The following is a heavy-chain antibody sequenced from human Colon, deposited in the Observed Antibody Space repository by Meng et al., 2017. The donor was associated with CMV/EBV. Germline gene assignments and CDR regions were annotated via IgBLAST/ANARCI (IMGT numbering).Heavy chain of an antibody. D-gene: IGHD1-14*01. J-gene: IGHJ5*02. V-gene: IGHV4-39*07. CDR1: GGSISSSSYY. CDR3: ARDQPEKNWFDP. Sequence: ESLKISCTVSGGSISSSSYYWGWIRQPPGKGLEWIGSIYYSGSTYYNPSLKSRVTISVDTSKNQFSLKLSSVTAADTAVYYCARDQPEKNWFDPWGQGTLVTVSS. CDR2: IYYSGST.